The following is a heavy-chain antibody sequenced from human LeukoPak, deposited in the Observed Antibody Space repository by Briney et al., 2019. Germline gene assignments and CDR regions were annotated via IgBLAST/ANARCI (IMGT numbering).Heavy chain of an antibody. CDR3: ATDAYTKAVCYWSDP. CDR2: IYTSGSI. V-gene: IGHV4-4*07. Sequence: SETLSLTCSASGVSISNYNRTWIRQPAEKGLEWIGRIYTSGSIDYNPSLKSRVTISVDKSKNQFSLKLRSGTDADTAVYYCATDAYTKAVCYWSDPWGQRTPATVSS. D-gene: IGHD2-8*01. CDR1: GVSISNYN. J-gene: IGHJ5*02.